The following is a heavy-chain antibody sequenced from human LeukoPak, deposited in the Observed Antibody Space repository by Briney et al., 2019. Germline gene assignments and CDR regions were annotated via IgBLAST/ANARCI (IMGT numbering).Heavy chain of an antibody. CDR1: GYSISSDYY. V-gene: IGHV4-38-2*02. D-gene: IGHD3-10*01. CDR2: IHHSGRT. CDR3: ARTPPSMVRGVIVYYYYYYMDV. Sequence: SETLSLTCTVSGYSISSDYYWGWIRQPPRKGLEWIGRIHHSGRTYYNPSLKSRVTLSVDTSKNQCSLKLSSVTAADTAVDYCARTPPSMVRGVIVYYYYYYMDVWGKGTTVTISS. J-gene: IGHJ6*03.